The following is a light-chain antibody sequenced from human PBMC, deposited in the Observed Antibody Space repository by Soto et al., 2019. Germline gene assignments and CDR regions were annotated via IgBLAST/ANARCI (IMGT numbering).Light chain of an antibody. CDR3: KQHADYPIT. V-gene: IGKV1-5*03. Sequence: DIQMTQSPSTLSASIGDTVTITCRASHNIDTWLAWFQQKPGKAPNLLIYKASTLEAGVPSRFSGSASGTEFTLTISSLQPDDFATYYCKQHADYPITFGGGTKVEI. CDR2: KAS. CDR1: HNIDTW. J-gene: IGKJ4*01.